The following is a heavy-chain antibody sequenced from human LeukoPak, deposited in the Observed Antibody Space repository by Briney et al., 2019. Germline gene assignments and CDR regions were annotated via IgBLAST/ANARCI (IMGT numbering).Heavy chain of an antibody. V-gene: IGHV4-59*08. CDR2: IYYSGST. CDR1: GGSISSYY. Sequence: SETLSLTCTVSGGSISSYYWSWIRQPPGEGLEWIGYIYYSGSTNYNPSLKSRVTISVDTSKNQFSLKLSSVTAADTAVYYCARLATTVVAPADYWGQGTLVTVSS. J-gene: IGHJ4*02. CDR3: ARLATTVVAPADY. D-gene: IGHD4-23*01.